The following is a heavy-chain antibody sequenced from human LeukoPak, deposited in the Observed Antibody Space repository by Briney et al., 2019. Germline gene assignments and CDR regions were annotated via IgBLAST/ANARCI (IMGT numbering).Heavy chain of an antibody. CDR1: GFTFSSYA. Sequence: PGGSLRLSCAASGFTFSSYAMSWVRQAPGKGLEWVSTCSGTSSTSYADAVKGRVTISRDNSKNTLYLQLNSLRAEDTAVYYCAKLKQWQPQRYFFEYWGQGALVTVAS. J-gene: IGHJ4*02. D-gene: IGHD6-19*01. CDR3: AKLKQWQPQRYFFEY. CDR2: CSGTSST. V-gene: IGHV3-23*01.